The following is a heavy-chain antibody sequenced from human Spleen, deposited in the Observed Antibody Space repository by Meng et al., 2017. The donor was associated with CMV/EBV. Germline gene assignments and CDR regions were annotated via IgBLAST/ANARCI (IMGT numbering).Heavy chain of an antibody. Sequence: GGSLRLSCAASEFTFSSFEMNWVRQAPGKGLEWVSSISSSSSYIYYADSVKGRFTISRDNAKNSLYLQMNSLRAEDAAVYYCARDNHGFGDLREDVWGQGTTVTVSS. J-gene: IGHJ6*02. CDR3: ARDNHGFGDLREDV. V-gene: IGHV3-21*01. D-gene: IGHD3-10*01. CDR2: ISSSSSYI. CDR1: EFTFSSFE.